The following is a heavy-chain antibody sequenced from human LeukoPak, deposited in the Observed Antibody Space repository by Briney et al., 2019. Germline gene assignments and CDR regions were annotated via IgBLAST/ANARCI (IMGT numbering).Heavy chain of an antibody. D-gene: IGHD3-16*01. J-gene: IGHJ4*02. V-gene: IGHV3-64*01. CDR3: VTLGADY. Sequence: GGSLRLSCAASGFTFRTYATHWVRQAPGKGLEYVAAISSNGISTYYANSVKGRFTVSRDNSKNTVYLQMGSLRPEDMAVYYCVTLGADYWGQGTLVSVSS. CDR1: GFTFRTYA. CDR2: ISSNGIST.